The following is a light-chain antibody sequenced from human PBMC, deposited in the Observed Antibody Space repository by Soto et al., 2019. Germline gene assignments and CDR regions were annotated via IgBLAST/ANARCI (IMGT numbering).Light chain of an antibody. CDR3: PQPTHWPGT. Sequence: EITMTQSPATLSVSPGERATLSCRASQSVNSNLAWYQQKPGQAPRLLIYGASTRATGIPARFSGSGSGTEFTLTISSLQSEDFAVYYCPQPTHWPGTFVQGTQVDIK. CDR1: QSVNSN. J-gene: IGKJ1*01. V-gene: IGKV3-15*01. CDR2: GAS.